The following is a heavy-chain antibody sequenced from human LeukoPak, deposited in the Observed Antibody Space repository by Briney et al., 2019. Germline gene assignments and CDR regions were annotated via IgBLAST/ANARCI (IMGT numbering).Heavy chain of an antibody. D-gene: IGHD4-17*01. Sequence: SETLSLTCTVSGGSISSYYWSWIRQPPGKGLEWIGYIYTSGSTNYNPSLKSRVTISVDTSKNQFSLKLSSVTAADTAVYYCARGPTAPDYGDYRLDDAFDIWGQGTMVTVSS. J-gene: IGHJ3*02. CDR2: IYTSGST. CDR3: ARGPTAPDYGDYRLDDAFDI. CDR1: GGSISSYY. V-gene: IGHV4-59*01.